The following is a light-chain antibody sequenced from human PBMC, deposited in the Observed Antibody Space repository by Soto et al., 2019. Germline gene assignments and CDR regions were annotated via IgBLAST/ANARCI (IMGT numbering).Light chain of an antibody. CDR2: AAS. Sequence: DLQMTQSPSSLSASVGDRVTITCRASQGISNYLAWYQQKPGKVPKLLVYAASTLQSGVPSRFSGSGSGTEFTLTISSLQPEDVATYYCQKYNSAPALTFGGGTKVEIK. V-gene: IGKV1-27*01. CDR3: QKYNSAPALT. CDR1: QGISNY. J-gene: IGKJ4*01.